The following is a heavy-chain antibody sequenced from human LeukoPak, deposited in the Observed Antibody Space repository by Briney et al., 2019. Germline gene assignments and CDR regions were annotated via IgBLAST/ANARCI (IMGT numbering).Heavy chain of an antibody. CDR2: ISSSGSTT. Sequence: RGSLRLSCAVSGFIFSSYSLNWVRRAPGKGLEWVSYISSSGSTTYYADSVKGRFAISRDNAKNLLYLQMNSPRDEDTAMYYCARGSIYSGSYFDPWGQGTLVTVSS. V-gene: IGHV3-48*02. D-gene: IGHD1-26*01. J-gene: IGHJ5*02. CDR3: ARGSIYSGSYFDP. CDR1: GFIFSSYS.